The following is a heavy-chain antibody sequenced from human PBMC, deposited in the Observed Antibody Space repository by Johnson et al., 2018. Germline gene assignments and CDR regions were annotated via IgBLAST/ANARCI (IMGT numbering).Heavy chain of an antibody. V-gene: IGHV3-49*03. CDR3: ASPDLAAAGRYYYYGMDV. J-gene: IGHJ6*02. Sequence: VQLVEAGGGLVEPGRSLRLSCTASGFTFGDYAMSWFRQAPGKGLEWVGFIRSKAYGGTTEYAASVKGRFTISRDDSKSIAYLQMNSLRAEDTAVYYCASPDLAAAGRYYYYGMDVWGQGTTVTVSS. CDR1: GFTFGDYA. D-gene: IGHD6-13*01. CDR2: IRSKAYGGTT.